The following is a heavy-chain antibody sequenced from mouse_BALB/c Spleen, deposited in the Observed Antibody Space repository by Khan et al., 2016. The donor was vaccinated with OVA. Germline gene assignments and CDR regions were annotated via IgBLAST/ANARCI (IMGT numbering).Heavy chain of an antibody. CDR3: ARSTYRYAFVY. CDR1: GDSITRGY. J-gene: IGHJ3*01. D-gene: IGHD2-12*01. Sequence: EVQLQESGPSLVKPSQTLSLTCSVTGDSITRGYWNWIRKFPGNKLEYMGYIIYTGYTYYNPSLKSRLSITRHTSKNQYYLQLSSVTDEDTATYYCARSTYRYAFVYWGQGTLVTVSA. CDR2: IIYTGYT. V-gene: IGHV3-8*02.